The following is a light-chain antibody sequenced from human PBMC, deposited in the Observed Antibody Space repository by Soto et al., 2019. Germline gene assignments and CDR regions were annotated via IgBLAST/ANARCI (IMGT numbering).Light chain of an antibody. CDR2: GAS. CDR3: QQYNIWPQT. V-gene: IGKV3-15*01. Sequence: VMTQSPATLSVSPGERATLSCRASQNLRSSLAWYQQKPGQAPRLLIYGASTRATGIPARFSGSGSGTEFTLTISSLQYEDFAVYFCQQYNIWPQTFGQGTKVDIK. CDR1: QNLRSS. J-gene: IGKJ1*01.